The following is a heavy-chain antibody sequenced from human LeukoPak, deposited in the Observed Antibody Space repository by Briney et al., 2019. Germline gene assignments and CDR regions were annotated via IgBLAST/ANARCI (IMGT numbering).Heavy chain of an antibody. V-gene: IGHV4-39*01. CDR3: ASMGNYDSSSYYFDY. D-gene: IGHD3-22*01. CDR1: GGSISSSSYY. CDR2: IYYSGST. J-gene: IGHJ4*02. Sequence: SETLSLTCTVSGGSISSSSYYWVWIRQPPGKGLEWIGSIYYSGSTYYNPSLKSRVTISVDTSKNQFSLKLSSVTAADTAVYYCASMGNYDSSSYYFDYWGQGTLVTVSS.